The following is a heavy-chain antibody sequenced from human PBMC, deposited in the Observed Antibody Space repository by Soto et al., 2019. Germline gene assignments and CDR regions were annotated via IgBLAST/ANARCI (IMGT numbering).Heavy chain of an antibody. CDR1: GYNFTAFW. V-gene: IGHV5-10-1*01. CDR2: IDPSDSYT. Sequence: PGESLKISCKASGYNFTAFWIHWVRQMPGKGLEWLGKIDPSDSYTNYSPSFEGHVTISTDYSITTAYLQWSSLRASDTALYFCARVHKNWFDSWAQGTMVTVSS. J-gene: IGHJ5*01. CDR3: ARVHKNWFDS.